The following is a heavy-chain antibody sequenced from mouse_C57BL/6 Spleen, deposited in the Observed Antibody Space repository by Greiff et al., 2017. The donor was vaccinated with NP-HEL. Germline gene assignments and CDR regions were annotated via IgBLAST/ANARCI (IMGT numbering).Heavy chain of an antibody. Sequence: LQESGPELVKPGASVKISCKASGYAFSSSWMNWVKQRPGKGLEWIGRIYPGDGDTNYNGKFKGKATLTADKSSSTAYMQLSSLTSEDSAVYFCARSPSHWYFDVWGTGTTVTVSS. CDR2: IYPGDGDT. J-gene: IGHJ1*03. CDR3: ARSPSHWYFDV. CDR1: GYAFSSSW. V-gene: IGHV1-82*01.